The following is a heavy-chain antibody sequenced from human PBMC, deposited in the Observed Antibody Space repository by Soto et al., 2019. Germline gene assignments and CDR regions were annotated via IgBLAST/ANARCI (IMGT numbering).Heavy chain of an antibody. J-gene: IGHJ6*03. Sequence: ASVKVSCKASGYTFTSYGISWVRQAPGQGLEWMGWISAYNGNTNYAQKLQSRVTMTTDTSTSTAYMELRSLRSDDTAVYYCARPGSGEADYYYYMDVWGKGTTVTVSS. CDR1: GYTFTSYG. V-gene: IGHV1-18*01. D-gene: IGHD1-26*01. CDR2: ISAYNGNT. CDR3: ARPGSGEADYYYYMDV.